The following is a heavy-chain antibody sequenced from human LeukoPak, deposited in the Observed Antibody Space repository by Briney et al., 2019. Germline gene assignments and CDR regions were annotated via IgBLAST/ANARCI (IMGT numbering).Heavy chain of an antibody. CDR1: GDSISTYY. D-gene: IGHD3-22*01. CDR3: VRRRYYDSDGYWYYFDY. CDR2: VYYSGST. J-gene: IGHJ4*02. V-gene: IGHV4-59*08. Sequence: PSETLSLTCTVSGDSISTYYWKWIRQPPGRGLEWIGQVYYSGSTNYNPSLQSRVTISPDTSKNQFSLRLTSVTAADTAVYYCVRRRYYDSDGYWYYFDYWGQGTLVSVSS.